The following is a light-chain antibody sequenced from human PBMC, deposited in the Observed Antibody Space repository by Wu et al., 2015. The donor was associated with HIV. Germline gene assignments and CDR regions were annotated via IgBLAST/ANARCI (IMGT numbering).Light chain of an antibody. CDR3: QKYNTAPWT. CDR1: QSIADF. V-gene: IGKV1-39*01. Sequence: DIQMTQSPSSLSASVGDRVTITCRASQSIADFLNWFQQKPGKAPKLLIYAASNLQSGVPSRFSGSGSGTDFTLTISSLQPEDVATYYCQKYNTAPWTFGQGTKVEIK. CDR2: AAS. J-gene: IGKJ1*01.